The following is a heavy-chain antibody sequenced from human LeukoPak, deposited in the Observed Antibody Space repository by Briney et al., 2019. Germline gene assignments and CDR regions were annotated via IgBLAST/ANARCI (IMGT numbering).Heavy chain of an antibody. V-gene: IGHV3-64*01. CDR1: GFTFSTYA. Sequence: GGSLRLSCAASGFTFSTYAMHWVRQAPGKGLEFVSAVTSNGGSTYYANSVKGRFTISRDNSKNTLYLQMGSLRAEDMAVYYCARSASGSYQYWGQGTLVTVSS. J-gene: IGHJ4*02. D-gene: IGHD3-10*01. CDR2: VTSNGGST. CDR3: ARSASGSYQY.